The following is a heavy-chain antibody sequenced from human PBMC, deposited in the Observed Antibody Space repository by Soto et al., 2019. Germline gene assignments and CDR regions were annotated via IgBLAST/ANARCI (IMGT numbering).Heavy chain of an antibody. J-gene: IGHJ4*02. D-gene: IGHD6-19*01. V-gene: IGHV4-31*03. Sequence: PSETLSLTCTVSGGSISSGGYYWSWIRQHPGKGLEWIGYIYYSGSTYYNPSLKSRVTISVDTSKNQFSLKLSSVTAADTAVYYCAREYSSGWYIIDYWGQGTLVTVSA. CDR2: IYYSGST. CDR1: GGSISSGGYY. CDR3: AREYSSGWYIIDY.